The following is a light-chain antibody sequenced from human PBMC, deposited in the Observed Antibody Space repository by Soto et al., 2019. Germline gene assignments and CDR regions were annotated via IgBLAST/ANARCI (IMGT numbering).Light chain of an antibody. J-gene: IGLJ2*01. CDR1: SSDVGAYDL. Sequence: QSALTQPASVSGSPGQSITISCIGTSSDVGAYDLVSWYQQHPGTAPRLIIYEDLRRPSGVPDRFSGSKSGTSGSLAISGLQSEDEADYYCAAWDDNLNGGVFGGGTKLTVL. V-gene: IGLV2-14*02. CDR3: AAWDDNLNGGV. CDR2: EDL.